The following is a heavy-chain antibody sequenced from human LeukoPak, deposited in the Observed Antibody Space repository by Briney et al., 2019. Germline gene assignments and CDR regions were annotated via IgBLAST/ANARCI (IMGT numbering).Heavy chain of an antibody. J-gene: IGHJ5*02. CDR1: GGSFSGYY. Sequence: SETLSLTCAVYGGSFSGYYWSWIRQPAGKGLEWIGRIYTSGSTNYNPSLKSRVTMSVDTSKNQFSLKLSSVTAADTAVYYCARDLNSSGWYGPRFDPWGQGTLVTVSS. CDR3: ARDLNSSGWYGPRFDP. V-gene: IGHV4-4*07. CDR2: IYTSGST. D-gene: IGHD6-19*01.